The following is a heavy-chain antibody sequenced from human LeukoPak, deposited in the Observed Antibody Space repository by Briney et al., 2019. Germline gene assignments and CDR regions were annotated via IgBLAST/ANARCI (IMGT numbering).Heavy chain of an antibody. CDR3: ARDPTYEY. V-gene: IGHV3-7*01. D-gene: IGHD5-12*01. Sequence: GGSLRLSCAASGFTFSTYTMNWVRQAPGKGLEWVANIKQDGSEKYYVDSVKGRFTISRDNAKNSLYLQMNSLRAEDTAVYYCARDPTYEYWGQGTLVTVSS. CDR1: GFTFSTYT. CDR2: IKQDGSEK. J-gene: IGHJ4*02.